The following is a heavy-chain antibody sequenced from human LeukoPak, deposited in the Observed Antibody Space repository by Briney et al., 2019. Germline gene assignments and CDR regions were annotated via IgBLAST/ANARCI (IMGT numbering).Heavy chain of an antibody. CDR3: ARTTMVRGTYYMDV. D-gene: IGHD3-10*01. J-gene: IGHJ6*03. Sequence: SETLSLTCNVSGGSIRGYYWSWIRQPPGKGLEWIGYIYSSGSTNYNPSLKSRVTMSVDTSKNQFSLKLSSVTAADTAVYYCARTTMVRGTYYMDVWGKGTTVTISS. CDR2: IYSSGST. V-gene: IGHV4-59*01. CDR1: GGSIRGYY.